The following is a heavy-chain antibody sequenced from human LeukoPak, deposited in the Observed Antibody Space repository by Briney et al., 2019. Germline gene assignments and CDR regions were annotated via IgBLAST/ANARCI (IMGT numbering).Heavy chain of an antibody. CDR1: GFTFSSYA. V-gene: IGHV3-23*01. J-gene: IGHJ4*02. CDR2: ISGSGGST. CDR3: AKDSALYDFWSGYHED. D-gene: IGHD3-3*01. Sequence: GGSLRLSCAASGFTFSSYAMSWVRQAPGKGLEWVSAISGSGGSTYYADSVKGRSTISRDNSKNTLYLQMNSLRAEDTAVYYCAKDSALYDFWSGYHEDWGQGTLVTVSS.